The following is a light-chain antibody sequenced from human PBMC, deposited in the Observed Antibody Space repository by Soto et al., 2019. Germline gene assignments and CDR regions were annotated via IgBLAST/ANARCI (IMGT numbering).Light chain of an antibody. CDR3: QSYDSSLSGYV. CDR1: SSNIGAGYD. Sequence: QSALTQPPSVSGAPGQRVTISCTGSSSNIGAGYDVHWYQQLPGTAPKLLIYGNSNRPSGVPDRFSGSKSGTSASLAITGLQAEDYSDYYCQSYDSSLSGYVFGTGNKVTVL. CDR2: GNS. J-gene: IGLJ1*01. V-gene: IGLV1-40*01.